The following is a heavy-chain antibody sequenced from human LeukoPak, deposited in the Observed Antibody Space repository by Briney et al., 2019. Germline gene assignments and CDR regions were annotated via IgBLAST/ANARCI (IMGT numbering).Heavy chain of an antibody. V-gene: IGHV1-69*13. CDR3: TRGLERDILTDY. D-gene: IGHD1-1*01. J-gene: IGHJ4*02. CDR1: GGTFSSYA. CDR2: IIPIFGTA. Sequence: SVKVSCKASGGTFSSYAISWVRQAPGQGLEWMGGIIPIFGTANYAQKFQGRVTITADESTSTAYMELSSLRSEDTAVYYCTRGLERDILTDYWGQGTLVTVSS.